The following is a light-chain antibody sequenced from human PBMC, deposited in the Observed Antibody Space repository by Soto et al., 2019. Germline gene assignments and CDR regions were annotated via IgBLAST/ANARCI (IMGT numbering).Light chain of an antibody. V-gene: IGKV1-5*01. CDR2: DAS. CDR1: QSISRW. Sequence: DIQMTQSPSTLSASVGDRVTITCRASQSISRWLAWHQQKPGKAPKFLIYDASSLESGVPSRFSGSGTGTEFTLTISSLQADDFATYYCQQYNSFPYTFGQGTKVDIK. J-gene: IGKJ2*01. CDR3: QQYNSFPYT.